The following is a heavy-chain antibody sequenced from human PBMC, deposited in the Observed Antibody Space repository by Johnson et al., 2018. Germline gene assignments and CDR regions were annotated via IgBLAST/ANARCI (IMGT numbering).Heavy chain of an antibody. D-gene: IGHD2-21*01. J-gene: IGHJ3*02. CDR2: ISSSSSYI. Sequence: HLVESGGGVVQPGRSLRLSCAASGFTFSSYGMHWVRQAPGKGLEWVSSISSSSSYIYYADSVKGRFTISRDNAKNSLYLQMNSLRAEDTAVYYCARDLPIHIWGQGTMVTVSS. CDR1: GFTFSSYG. V-gene: IGHV3-21*01. CDR3: ARDLPIHI.